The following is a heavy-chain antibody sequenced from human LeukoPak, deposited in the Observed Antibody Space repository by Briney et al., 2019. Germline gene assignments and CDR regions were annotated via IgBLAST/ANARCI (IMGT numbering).Heavy chain of an antibody. CDR1: GFTFSSYA. Sequence: VGSLRLSCAASGFTFSSYAMSWVRQAPGKGLEWVSTITGSGDSADYADSVKGRFTISRDNGKNTLYLEVNSLRVEDTAVYYCARRTSYYFPYWGQGTQVTVSS. CDR3: ARRTSYYFPY. V-gene: IGHV3-23*01. CDR2: ITGSGDSA. J-gene: IGHJ4*02.